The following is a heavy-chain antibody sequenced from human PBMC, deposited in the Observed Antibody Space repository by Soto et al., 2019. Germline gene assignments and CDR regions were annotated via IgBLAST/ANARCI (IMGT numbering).Heavy chain of an antibody. V-gene: IGHV4-59*01. CDR3: ARVGGSYRIDY. J-gene: IGHJ4*02. CDR1: GGSISSYY. CDR2: IYYSGST. Sequence: PSETLSLTCTVSGGSISSYYWSWIRQPPGKGLEWIGYIYYSGSTNYNPSLKSRVTISVDTSKNQFSLKLSSVTAADTAVYYCARVGGSYRIDYWGQGTLVPVYS. D-gene: IGHD1-26*01.